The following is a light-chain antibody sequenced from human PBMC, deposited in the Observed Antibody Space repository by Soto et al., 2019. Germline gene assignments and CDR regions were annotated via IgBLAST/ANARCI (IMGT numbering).Light chain of an antibody. CDR3: QTWGTGILI. CDR2: LNSDGSH. CDR1: SGLSSYA. J-gene: IGLJ2*01. V-gene: IGLV4-69*01. Sequence: QLVLTQSPSASASLGASVKLTCTLSSGLSSYAIAWHQQQPEKGPRYLMKLNSDGSHSKGDGIPDRFSGSSSGAERYLTISSLQSEDEADYYCQTWGTGILIFGGGTKVTVL.